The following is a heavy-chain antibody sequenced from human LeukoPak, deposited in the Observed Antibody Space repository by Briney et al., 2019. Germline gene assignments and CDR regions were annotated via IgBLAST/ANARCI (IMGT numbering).Heavy chain of an antibody. V-gene: IGHV1-69*06. Sequence: VASVKVSCKASGYTFTNYGISWVRQAPGQGLEWMGGIIPIFGTANYAQKFQGRVTITADKSTSTAYMELSSLSSEDTAVYYCARGKGSRGYSSGWTGYFDYWGQGTLVTVSS. CDR1: GYTFTNYG. D-gene: IGHD6-19*01. J-gene: IGHJ4*02. CDR3: ARGKGSRGYSSGWTGYFDY. CDR2: IIPIFGTA.